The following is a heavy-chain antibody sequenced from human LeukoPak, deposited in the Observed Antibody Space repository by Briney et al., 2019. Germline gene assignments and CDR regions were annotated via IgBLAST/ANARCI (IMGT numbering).Heavy chain of an antibody. CDR1: GGSFSGYY. CDR3: ARDSATIFGVVIEAGFDP. V-gene: IGHV4-34*01. D-gene: IGHD3-3*01. Sequence: SETLSLTCAVYGGSFSGYYWSWIRQPPGKGLEWIGEINHSGSTNYNPSLKSRVTMSVDTSKNQFSLKLSSVTAADTAVYYCARDSATIFGVVIEAGFDPWGQGTLVTVSS. CDR2: INHSGST. J-gene: IGHJ5*02.